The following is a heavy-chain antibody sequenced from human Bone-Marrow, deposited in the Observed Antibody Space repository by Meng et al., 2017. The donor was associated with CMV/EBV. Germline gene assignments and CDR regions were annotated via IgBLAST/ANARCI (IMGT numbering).Heavy chain of an antibody. V-gene: IGHV3-64*02. Sequence: GGSLRLSCAASGFTFSSYAMHWVRLAPGKGLEYVSAITSHGGSTSYAESVKGRFTISRDNSKNTLYPQMGRLRAEDMAVYFCARGLSPDFWSGYQVYGMDIWGQGTTVTVSS. D-gene: IGHD3-3*01. J-gene: IGHJ6*02. CDR1: GFTFSSYA. CDR3: ARGLSPDFWSGYQVYGMDI. CDR2: ITSHGGST.